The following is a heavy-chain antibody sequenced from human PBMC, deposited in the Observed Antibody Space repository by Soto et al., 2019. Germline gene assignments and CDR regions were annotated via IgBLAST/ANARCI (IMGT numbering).Heavy chain of an antibody. CDR2: ISSTTNYI. V-gene: IGHV3-21*06. J-gene: IGHJ4*02. CDR1: VFTFTRYS. CDR3: ARESEDLTSNFDY. Sequence: GXSLRVSCTASVFTFTRYSMNWVRQAPGKGLEWFSSISSTTNYIYYGDSMKGRFTISRDNAKNSLYLEMNSLRAEDTAVYYCARESEDLTSNFDYWGQGALVTVSS.